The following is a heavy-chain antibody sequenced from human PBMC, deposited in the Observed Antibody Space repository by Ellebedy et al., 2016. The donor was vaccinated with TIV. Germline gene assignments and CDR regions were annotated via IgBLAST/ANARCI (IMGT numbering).Heavy chain of an antibody. J-gene: IGHJ4*02. D-gene: IGHD2-21*01. CDR2: INPSDGST. Sequence: ASVKVSCXASGYRFTSSYMHWVRQAPGQGLDWMGLINPSDGSTSYEQKVQGRITMTRDTSTSALYMELTGLRSEDAALYYCVRSHSAVSPFVFDYWGQGTLLTVSS. V-gene: IGHV1-46*01. CDR1: GYRFTSSY. CDR3: VRSHSAVSPFVFDY.